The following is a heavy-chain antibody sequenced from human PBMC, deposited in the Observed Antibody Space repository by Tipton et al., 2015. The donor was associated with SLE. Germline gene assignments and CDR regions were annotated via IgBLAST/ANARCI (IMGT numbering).Heavy chain of an antibody. Sequence: SLRLSCAASGFTFTAYTMNWIRQAPGKGLEWVSSIGSSGGYKYYADSVKGRFTISRDNSKNSLFLQMDSLTAEDTAIYYCATASGDYWGQGTLVTVSS. V-gene: IGHV3-21*01. D-gene: IGHD7-27*01. CDR2: IGSSGGYK. J-gene: IGHJ4*02. CDR3: ATASGDY. CDR1: GFTFTAYT.